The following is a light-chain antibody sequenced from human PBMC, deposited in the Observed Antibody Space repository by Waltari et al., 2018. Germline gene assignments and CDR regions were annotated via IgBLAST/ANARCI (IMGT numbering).Light chain of an antibody. Sequence: SYELTQPPSVSVSPGQTASITCSGNKLADKYACWYQQKPGQSPVVVIYQDNKRPSGIPERFSGSNSGNTATLTISGTQAMDEADYHGQAWDSSTAGVLFGGGTKLTVL. CDR3: QAWDSSTAGVL. CDR1: KLADKY. CDR2: QDN. J-gene: IGLJ2*01. V-gene: IGLV3-1*01.